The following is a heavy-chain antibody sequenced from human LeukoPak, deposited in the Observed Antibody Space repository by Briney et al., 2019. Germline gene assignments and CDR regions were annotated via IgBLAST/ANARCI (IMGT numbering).Heavy chain of an antibody. CDR2: IIPIFGTA. CDR1: GGTFSSYA. Sequence: SVKVSCKASGGTFSSYAISWVRQAPGQGLEWMGGIIPIFGTANYAQKFQGRVTITADESTSTAYMELSSLRSEDTAVYYCARELGNRYNWNNGEGAFDIWGQGTMVTVSS. J-gene: IGHJ3*02. V-gene: IGHV1-69*13. D-gene: IGHD1/OR15-1a*01. CDR3: ARELGNRYNWNNGEGAFDI.